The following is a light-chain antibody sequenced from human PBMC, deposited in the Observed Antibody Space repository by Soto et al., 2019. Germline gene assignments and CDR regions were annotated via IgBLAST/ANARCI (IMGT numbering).Light chain of an antibody. Sequence: DIQMTQSPSSLSASVGHIFTITCQASQNINNYSNWYQQKPGRAPKLLIYDASNLEAGVPSSFRGSASGTDFTFTISRLPPEDTATYYCQQYENLPTFGQGTRLEIK. CDR2: DAS. CDR3: QQYENLPT. J-gene: IGKJ5*01. V-gene: IGKV1-33*01. CDR1: QNINNY.